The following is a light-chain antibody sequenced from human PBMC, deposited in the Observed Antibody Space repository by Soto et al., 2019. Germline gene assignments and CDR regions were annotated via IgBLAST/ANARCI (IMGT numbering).Light chain of an antibody. CDR2: MVS. CDR1: SSDVGNYNY. CDR3: TSPTPGSLYV. Sequence: QSALTQPASVSGSPGQSITISCTGTSSDVGNYNYVSWYQQYPGRVPKLLIYMVSNRPSGVSNRFSGSKSGNTASLTISGLQAEDEADYFCTSPTPGSLYVSGTGTKGTVL. V-gene: IGLV2-14*01. J-gene: IGLJ1*01.